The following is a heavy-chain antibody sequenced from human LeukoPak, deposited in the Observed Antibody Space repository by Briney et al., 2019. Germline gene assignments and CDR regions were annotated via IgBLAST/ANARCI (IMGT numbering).Heavy chain of an antibody. CDR2: INHSGST. CDR1: GGSFSGYY. CDR3: ARGPLYYDYVWGSYGIDY. V-gene: IGHV4-34*01. J-gene: IGHJ4*02. D-gene: IGHD3-16*01. Sequence: SETLSLTCAVYGGSFSGYYWSWIRQPPGKGLEGIGEINHSGSTNYNPSLKSRVTISVDTSKNQFSLKLSSVTAADTAVYYCARGPLYYDYVWGSYGIDYWGQGTLVTVSS.